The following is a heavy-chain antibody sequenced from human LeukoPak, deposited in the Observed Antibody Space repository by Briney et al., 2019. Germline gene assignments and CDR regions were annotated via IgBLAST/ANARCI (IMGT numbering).Heavy chain of an antibody. CDR1: GFTFSDYY. J-gene: IGHJ4*02. D-gene: IGHD5-18*01. Sequence: PGGSPRLSCAASGFTFSDYYMNWVRQAPGKGLEWVANIKQDGSEKYYVDSVEGRFTISRDNAKNSLFLQMNSLRAEGTAVYYCARGRIQLWSGSLADWGQGTLVTVSS. CDR2: IKQDGSEK. CDR3: ARGRIQLWSGSLAD. V-gene: IGHV3-7*01.